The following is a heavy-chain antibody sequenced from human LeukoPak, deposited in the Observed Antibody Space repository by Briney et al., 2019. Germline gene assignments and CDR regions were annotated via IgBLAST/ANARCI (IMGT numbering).Heavy chain of an antibody. CDR1: GYTFTSYD. Sequence: ASVKVSCKASGYTFTSYDINWVRQATGQGLEWMGWMNPNSGNTGYAQKFQGRVTMTRNTSISTAYMELSSLRSEDTAVYYCARVQLERREDAFDIWGQGTMVTVSS. V-gene: IGHV1-8*01. CDR2: MNPNSGNT. D-gene: IGHD1-1*01. CDR3: ARVQLERREDAFDI. J-gene: IGHJ3*02.